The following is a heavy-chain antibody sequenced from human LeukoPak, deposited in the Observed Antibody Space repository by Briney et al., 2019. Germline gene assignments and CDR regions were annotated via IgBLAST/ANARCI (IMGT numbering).Heavy chain of an antibody. J-gene: IGHJ3*02. CDR2: IYSGGST. D-gene: IGHD2-2*01. V-gene: IGHV3-66*01. CDR3: ARGNPLGYCSSTSCYAFDI. CDR1: GFTFSSNY. Sequence: GGSLRLSCAASGFTFSSNYMSWVRQAPGKGLEWVSVIYSGGSTYYADSVKGRFTISRDNSKNTLYLQMNSLRAEDTAVYYCARGNPLGYCSSTSCYAFDIWGQGTMVTVSS.